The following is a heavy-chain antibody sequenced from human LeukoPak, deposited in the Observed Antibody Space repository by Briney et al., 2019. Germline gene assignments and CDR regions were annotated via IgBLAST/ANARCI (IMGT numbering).Heavy chain of an antibody. Sequence: PGGSLRLSCTASGFTFKSYTMHWVRQAPGKGLEWVAVVSYDGSNKYYADSVKGRFTISRDNSKDTLYLQMNSLRTEDTAVYYCASLAHRYDSSWHLIYDAFDIWGQGTMVTVSS. J-gene: IGHJ3*02. CDR1: GFTFKSYT. CDR3: ASLAHRYDSSWHLIYDAFDI. CDR2: VSYDGSNK. V-gene: IGHV3-30-3*01. D-gene: IGHD6-13*01.